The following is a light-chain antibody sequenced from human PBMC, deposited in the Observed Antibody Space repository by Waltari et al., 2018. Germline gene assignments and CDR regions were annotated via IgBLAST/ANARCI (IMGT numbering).Light chain of an antibody. Sequence: DIVMTQSPDSLAVSLGERATINCKSSQSLLYSSNNKNYLAWYQQKPGQPPKLLVYWASTRESGVPDRFSGSGSGIDFTLTISSLQAEDVAVYYCQQYYIPPWTFGQGTKVEI. V-gene: IGKV4-1*01. J-gene: IGKJ1*01. CDR3: QQYYIPPWT. CDR1: QSLLYSSNNKNY. CDR2: WAS.